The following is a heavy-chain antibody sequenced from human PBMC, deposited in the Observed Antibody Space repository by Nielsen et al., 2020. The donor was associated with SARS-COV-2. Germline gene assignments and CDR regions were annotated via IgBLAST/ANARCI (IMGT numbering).Heavy chain of an antibody. J-gene: IGHJ4*02. V-gene: IGHV4-34*01. CDR1: GGSFSGYY. D-gene: IGHD5-18*01. CDR2: INHSGST. CDR3: ARVSDGYRYGSQVDY. Sequence: GSLRLSCAVYGGSFSGYYWSWIRQPPGKGLEWIGEINHSGSTNYNPSLKSRVTISVDTSKNQFSLKLSSVTAADTAVYYCARVSDGYRYGSQVDYWGQGTLVTVSS.